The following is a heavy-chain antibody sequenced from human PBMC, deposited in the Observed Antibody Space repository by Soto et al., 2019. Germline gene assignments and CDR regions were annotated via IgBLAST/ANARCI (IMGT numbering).Heavy chain of an antibody. Sequence: GGSLRLSCAASGFTFSSYAMSWVRQAPGKGLEWVSAISGSGGSTYYAAAVKGRFTISRDNSKNALYLQMNSLRAEDTAVYYCAKATTIVVVVAATLFDYWGQGTLVTVSS. V-gene: IGHV3-23*01. CDR3: AKATTIVVVVAATLFDY. D-gene: IGHD2-15*01. CDR1: GFTFSSYA. J-gene: IGHJ4*02. CDR2: ISGSGGST.